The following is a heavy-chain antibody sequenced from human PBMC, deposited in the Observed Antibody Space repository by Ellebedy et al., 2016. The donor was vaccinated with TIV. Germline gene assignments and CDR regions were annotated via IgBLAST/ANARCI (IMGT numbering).Heavy chain of an antibody. V-gene: IGHV4-31*03. CDR2: IYYSGRT. CDR1: GDFISSGGYY. Sequence: SETLSLTCSVSGDFISSGGYYWGWVRQHPGKGLEWIGHIYYSGRTYYSPSLESRVTISVDTSMNQFSLKLTSVTAADTAVYFCARDYHAYGVDAFDVWGRGTMVTVSS. D-gene: IGHD4-17*01. J-gene: IGHJ3*01. CDR3: ARDYHAYGVDAFDV.